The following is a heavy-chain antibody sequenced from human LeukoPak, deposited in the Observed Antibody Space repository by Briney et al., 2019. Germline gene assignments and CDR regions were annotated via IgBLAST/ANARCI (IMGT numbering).Heavy chain of an antibody. V-gene: IGHV4-59*08. J-gene: IGHJ4*02. CDR3: ARRSVGSGWYDY. CDR2: TYYSGST. Sequence: SETLSLTCTVSGGFISSYYWSWIRQPPGKGLEWIGYTYYSGSTNYNPSLRSRVTISVDTSKNQFSLKLSSVTAADTAVYYCARRSVGSGWYDYWGQGTLVTVSS. CDR1: GGFISSYY. D-gene: IGHD6-19*01.